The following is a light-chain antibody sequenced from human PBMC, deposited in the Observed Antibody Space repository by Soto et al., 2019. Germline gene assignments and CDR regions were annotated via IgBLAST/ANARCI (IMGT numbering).Light chain of an antibody. Sequence: QSALTQPASVSGSPGQSITISCTGTSSDIGGYNYVSWYQQYPGKAPKLMIYDVTNRPSGVSNRFSGSKSGNTASLTISGLQAEDEGDYYCASYTSDSTLVFGAGTTVTVL. CDR3: ASYTSDSTLV. CDR2: DVT. J-gene: IGLJ2*01. CDR1: SSDIGGYNY. V-gene: IGLV2-14*01.